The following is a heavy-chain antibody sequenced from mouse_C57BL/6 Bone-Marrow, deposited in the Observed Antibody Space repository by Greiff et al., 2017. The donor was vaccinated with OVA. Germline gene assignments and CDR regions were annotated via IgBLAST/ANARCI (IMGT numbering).Heavy chain of an antibody. CDR3: ARGPLHYYGSSYGYWYFDV. Sequence: ESGPGLVKPSQSLSLTCSVTGYSITSGYYWNWIRQFPGNKLEWMGYISYDGSNNYNPSLKNRISITRDTSKNQFFLKLNSVTTEDTATYYCARGPLHYYGSSYGYWYFDVWGTGTTVTVSS. CDR1: GYSITSGYY. D-gene: IGHD1-1*01. CDR2: ISYDGSN. V-gene: IGHV3-6*01. J-gene: IGHJ1*03.